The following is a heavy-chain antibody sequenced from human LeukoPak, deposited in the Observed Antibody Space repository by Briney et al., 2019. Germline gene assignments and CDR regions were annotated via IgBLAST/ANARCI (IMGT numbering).Heavy chain of an antibody. J-gene: IGHJ6*03. CDR3: ARDKGSSSSTLVYYYYYYYMDV. D-gene: IGHD6-6*01. CDR1: GFTFSRNS. Sequence: GGSLRLSCAVSGFTFSRNSMNWVRQAPGKGLEWVANIKQDGSEKYYVGSVKGRFTISRDNAKNSLYLQMNSLRAEDTAVYYCARDKGSSSSTLVYYYYYYYMDVWGKGTTVTVSS. V-gene: IGHV3-7*01. CDR2: IKQDGSEK.